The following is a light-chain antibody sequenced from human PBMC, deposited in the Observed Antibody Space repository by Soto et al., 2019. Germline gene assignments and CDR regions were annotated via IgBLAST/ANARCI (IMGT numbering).Light chain of an antibody. Sequence: QSVLTQPASVSGSPGQSITISCTGSXSDVGAYNFVSWYQHHPGKAPKLILYEVTTRPSGVSSRFSGSKSGNTASLTISGLQADDEANYYCSSYTSSNTPYVFGTGTKVTVL. CDR1: XSDVGAYNF. CDR2: EVT. CDR3: SSYTSSNTPYV. V-gene: IGLV2-14*01. J-gene: IGLJ1*01.